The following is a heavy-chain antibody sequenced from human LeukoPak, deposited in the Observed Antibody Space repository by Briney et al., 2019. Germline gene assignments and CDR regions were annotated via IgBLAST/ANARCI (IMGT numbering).Heavy chain of an antibody. CDR2: IYYSGST. J-gene: IGHJ3*02. V-gene: IGHV4-31*03. Sequence: SETLSLTCTVSGGSICSGGYYWSWLRQHPGKGLEWIGYIYYSGSTYYNPSLKSRVTISVDTSKNQSSLKLSSVIAADTAVYYCAREPVVTPNAFDIWGQGTMVTVSS. CDR3: AREPVVTPNAFDI. D-gene: IGHD4-23*01. CDR1: GGSICSGGYY.